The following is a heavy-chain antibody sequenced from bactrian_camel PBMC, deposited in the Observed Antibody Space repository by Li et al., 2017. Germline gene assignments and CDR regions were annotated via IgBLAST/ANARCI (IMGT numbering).Heavy chain of an antibody. CDR1: GYRYSDHC. V-gene: IGHV3S1*01. CDR3: AARLACYEDDYRRSDTFGY. J-gene: IGHJ6*01. Sequence: HVQLVESGGDSVQAGGSLRLSCQASGYRYSDHCMAWFRQGPGKERERVAVIYTGGGRTSYDNSVKGRFTVSRDNAKTTLYLQMDTLKPEDTAMYYCAARLACYEDDYRRSDTFGYWGQGTQVTVS. CDR2: IYTGGGRT. D-gene: IGHD4*01.